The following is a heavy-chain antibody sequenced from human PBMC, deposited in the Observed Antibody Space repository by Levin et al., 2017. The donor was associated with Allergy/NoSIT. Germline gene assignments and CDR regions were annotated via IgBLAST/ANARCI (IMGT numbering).Heavy chain of an antibody. CDR1: GFTFRNYA. J-gene: IGHJ5*02. D-gene: IGHD3-22*01. CDR2: VSHDGRNT. V-gene: IGHV3-30*04. Sequence: LSLTCAASGFTFRNYAMHWVRQAPGKGLEWVALVSHDGRNTFFADSVRGRVTISRDNSKSTMYLQVDSLTVEDPAVYHCARQLYSYSSGWFDLWGQGTLVTVSS. CDR3: ARQLYSYSSGWFDL.